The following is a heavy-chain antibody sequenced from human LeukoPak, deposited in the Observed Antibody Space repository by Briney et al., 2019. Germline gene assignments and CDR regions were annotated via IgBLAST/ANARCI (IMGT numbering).Heavy chain of an antibody. CDR3: AKDSPYDYGDYFH. V-gene: IGHV3-23*01. CDR2: ISGSGGST. D-gene: IGHD4-17*01. Sequence: GGSLRLSCAAGGFTFDDYGMNWVRQVPGKGLEWVSAISGSGGSTYYADSVKGRFTISRDNSKNTLYLQMNSLRAEDTAVYYCAKDSPYDYGDYFHWGQGTLVTVSS. J-gene: IGHJ4*02. CDR1: GFTFDDYG.